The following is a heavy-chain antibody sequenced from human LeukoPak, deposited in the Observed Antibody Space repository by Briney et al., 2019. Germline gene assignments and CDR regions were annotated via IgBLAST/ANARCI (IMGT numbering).Heavy chain of an antibody. J-gene: IGHJ3*02. CDR3: ARGGRWELPRPYSFDI. CDR1: GYTFTSYG. CDR2: ISTYNGHT. D-gene: IGHD1-26*01. V-gene: IGHV1-18*01. Sequence: ASVKVSCKASGYTFTSYGITWVRQAPGQGLEWMGWISTYNGHTNYAQKLQGRVTMTKDTSTTTAYMELRSLRSDDTAVYYCARGGRWELPRPYSFDIWGQGTMVTVSS.